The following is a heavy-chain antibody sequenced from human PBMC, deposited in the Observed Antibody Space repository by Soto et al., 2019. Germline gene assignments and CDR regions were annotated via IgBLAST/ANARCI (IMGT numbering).Heavy chain of an antibody. V-gene: IGHV3-30-3*01. Sequence: QVQLVESGGGVVQPGRSLRLSCAASGFTFSSYAMHWVRQAPGKGLEWVAVISYDGSNKYYADSVKGRFTISRDNSKNKLYLQMNSLRAEDTAVYYCAREGLAARRLISGRRNWFDPWGQGTLVTVSS. CDR1: GFTFSSYA. CDR3: AREGLAARRLISGRRNWFDP. D-gene: IGHD6-6*01. J-gene: IGHJ5*02. CDR2: ISYDGSNK.